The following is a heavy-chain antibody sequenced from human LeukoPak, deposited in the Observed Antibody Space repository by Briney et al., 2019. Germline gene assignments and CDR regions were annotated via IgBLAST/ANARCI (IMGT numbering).Heavy chain of an antibody. CDR3: ARGQPYYYDSRGYSVPHD. J-gene: IGHJ4*02. CDR1: GFTVSSVY. CDR2: IYSAGTT. D-gene: IGHD3-22*01. V-gene: IGHV3-53*01. Sequence: GGSLRLSCAASGFTVSSVYMSRVRQAPGKGLEWVSLIYSAGTTYYADSVKGRFIISRDNSKNTLYLQMNSLRAEDTAVYYCARGQPYYYDSRGYSVPHDWGQGTLVTVSS.